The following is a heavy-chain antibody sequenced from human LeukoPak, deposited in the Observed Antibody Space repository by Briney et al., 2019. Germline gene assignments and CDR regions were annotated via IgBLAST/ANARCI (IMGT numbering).Heavy chain of an antibody. CDR2: ISAYNSNT. Sequence: ASVKVSCKASGYTFTIYGISWVRQAPGQELEWMGWISAYNSNTNYAQKLQGRVTMTTDTSTSTAYMELRSLRSDDTAVYYCARDPGTVTPDYWGQGTLVTVSS. D-gene: IGHD4-17*01. J-gene: IGHJ4*02. V-gene: IGHV1-18*01. CDR1: GYTFTIYG. CDR3: ARDPGTVTPDY.